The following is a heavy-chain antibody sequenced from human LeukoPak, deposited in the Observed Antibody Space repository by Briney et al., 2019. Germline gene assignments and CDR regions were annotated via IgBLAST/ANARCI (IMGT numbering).Heavy chain of an antibody. CDR1: GLTFSNYW. D-gene: IGHD3-3*01. J-gene: IGHJ4*02. Sequence: PGGSLRLSCVVSGLTFSNYWMIWVRQAPGKGLESVAIVNEDGSAKYYLDSVKGRFTISRDNARNSLYLQMNSLRVEDTAVFYCARDQYDTWSRRGNFDSWGQGTLVIVSS. V-gene: IGHV3-7*03. CDR3: ARDQYDTWSRRGNFDS. CDR2: VNEDGSAK.